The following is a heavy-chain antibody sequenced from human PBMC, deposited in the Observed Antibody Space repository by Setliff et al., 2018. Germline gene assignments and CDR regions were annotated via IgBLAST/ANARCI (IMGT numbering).Heavy chain of an antibody. J-gene: IGHJ4*02. CDR3: AAVVSWSGYWGGAYYFEY. CDR1: GYTFTSYD. CDR2: MNPNSGNT. Sequence: GASVKVSCKASGYTFTSYDINWVRQATGQGLEWMGWMNPNSGNTGYAQKFQGRVIITRNTSISTAYMELSSLRSEDTAVYYCAAVVSWSGYWGGAYYFEYWGQGTLVTSPQ. V-gene: IGHV1-8*02. D-gene: IGHD3-3*01.